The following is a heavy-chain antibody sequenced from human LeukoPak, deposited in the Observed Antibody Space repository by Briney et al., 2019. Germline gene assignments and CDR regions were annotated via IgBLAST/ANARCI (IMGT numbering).Heavy chain of an antibody. J-gene: IGHJ4*02. CDR3: ARAEQWLVFNY. Sequence: GGSLRLSCAASGFTFSDYYMNWIRQAPGKGLEWVSYISSSGSTIYYADSVKGRFTISRDNAKNSLYLQMNSLRAEDTAVYYCARAEQWLVFNYWGQGTLVTVSS. D-gene: IGHD6-19*01. CDR2: ISSSGSTI. CDR1: GFTFSDYY. V-gene: IGHV3-11*04.